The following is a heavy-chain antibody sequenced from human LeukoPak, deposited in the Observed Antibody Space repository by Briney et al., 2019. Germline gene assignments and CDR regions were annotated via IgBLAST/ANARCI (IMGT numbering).Heavy chain of an antibody. CDR1: GFTVSRNY. CDR3: ARDRRFSTAWYIWN. CDR2: IYSAGDT. D-gene: IGHD1-1*01. V-gene: IGHV3-53*01. Sequence: GGSLRLSCAVSGFTVSRNYMSWVRQAPGRGLEWVSIIYSAGDTYYADSVKGRFTISRDNSNNTLYLQMNNLRAEDSAVYFCARDRRFSTAWYIWNWGQGTLVAVSS. J-gene: IGHJ4*02.